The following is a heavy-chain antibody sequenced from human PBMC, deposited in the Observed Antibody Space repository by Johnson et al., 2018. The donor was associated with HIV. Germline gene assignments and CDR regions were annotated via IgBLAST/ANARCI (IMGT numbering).Heavy chain of an antibody. Sequence: QMQLVESGGGVVQPGRSLRLSCAASGFTFSSYGMHWVRQAPGKGLEWVSAISGSGGSTYYADSVKGRFTISRDNSKNTLYLQMNSLRAEDTAVYYCASLIAAAGDDAFDIWGQGTVVTVSS. CDR1: GFTFSSYG. CDR2: ISGSGGST. J-gene: IGHJ3*02. D-gene: IGHD6-13*01. V-gene: IGHV3-NL1*01. CDR3: ASLIAAAGDDAFDI.